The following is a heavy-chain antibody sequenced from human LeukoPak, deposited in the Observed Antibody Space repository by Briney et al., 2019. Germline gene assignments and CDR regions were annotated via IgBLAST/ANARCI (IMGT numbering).Heavy chain of an antibody. Sequence: GGSLRLSCAASGFTFSSYGMHWVRQASGKGLEWVAVISYDGSNKYYADSVKGRFTISRDNSKNTLYLQMNSLRAEDTAVYYCATTMVQGVIGLSALDYWGQGTLVTVSS. J-gene: IGHJ4*02. D-gene: IGHD3-10*01. CDR1: GFTFSSYG. CDR3: ATTMVQGVIGLSALDY. CDR2: ISYDGSNK. V-gene: IGHV3-30*03.